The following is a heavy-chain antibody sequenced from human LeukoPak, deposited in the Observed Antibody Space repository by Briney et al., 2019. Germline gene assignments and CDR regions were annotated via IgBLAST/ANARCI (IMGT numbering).Heavy chain of an antibody. Sequence: ASVKVSCKASGYTFTGYYMHWVRQAPGQGLEWMGWINPNSGGTNYAQKFQGRVTMTRDTSISTAYMELSRLRSDDTVVYYCAAEPLATFGFDCWGQGTLVTVSS. CDR2: INPNSGGT. CDR3: AAEPLATFGFDC. D-gene: IGHD3-10*02. CDR1: GYTFTGYY. J-gene: IGHJ4*02. V-gene: IGHV1-2*02.